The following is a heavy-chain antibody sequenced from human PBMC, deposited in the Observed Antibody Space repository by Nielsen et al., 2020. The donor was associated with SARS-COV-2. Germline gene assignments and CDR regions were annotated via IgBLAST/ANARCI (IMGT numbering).Heavy chain of an antibody. D-gene: IGHD2-15*01. CDR3: ARLPGYCSGGSCYLNGWFDP. CDR2: ISYDGRDK. J-gene: IGHJ5*02. Sequence: VRQAPGKGLEWVAVISYDGRDKKHADSVKGRFTISRDNSKKTLYLQMNSLRAEDTAVYYCARLPGYCSGGSCYLNGWFDPWGQGTLVTVSS. V-gene: IGHV3-33*05.